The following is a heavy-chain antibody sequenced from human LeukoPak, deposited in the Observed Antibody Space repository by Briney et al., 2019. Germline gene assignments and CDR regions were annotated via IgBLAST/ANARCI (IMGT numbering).Heavy chain of an antibody. D-gene: IGHD4-17*01. CDR3: AKGMYDYGDYGLDY. J-gene: IGHJ4*02. CDR1: GFTFDDYG. CDR2: ISWNSGSI. Sequence: TGGSLRLSCAASGFTFDDYGMSWVRQVPGKVLEWVSGISWNSGSIGYADSVKGRFTISRDNAKNSLYLQMNSLRAEDTALYYCAKGMYDYGDYGLDYWGQGTLVTVSS. V-gene: IGHV3-9*01.